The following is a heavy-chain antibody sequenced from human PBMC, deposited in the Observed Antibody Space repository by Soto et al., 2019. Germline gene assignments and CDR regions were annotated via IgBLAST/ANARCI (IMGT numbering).Heavy chain of an antibody. Sequence: ASVKVSCKASGYTFTSYYLHWVRQAPGQGLEWMGIINPSSGSTSYAQKFQGRVTMTRDTSTSTVYMELSSLRSEDTAVYYCARGGYQLPLLPWGQGTLVTVSS. V-gene: IGHV1-46*01. CDR1: GYTFTSYY. D-gene: IGHD2-2*01. CDR2: INPSSGST. CDR3: ARGGYQLPLLP. J-gene: IGHJ5*02.